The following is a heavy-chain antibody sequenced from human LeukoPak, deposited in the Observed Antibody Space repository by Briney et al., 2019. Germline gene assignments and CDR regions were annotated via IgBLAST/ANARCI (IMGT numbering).Heavy chain of an antibody. CDR1: GYTFANYG. D-gene: IGHD6-13*01. J-gene: IGHJ4*02. V-gene: IGHV1-3*01. CDR2: INAGNGNT. Sequence: ASVTVSCTASGYTFANYGLHWVRQAPGQRLEWMGWINAGNGNTKYSQKFQGRVTITRDTSATTAYMELSSLRSEDTAVYYCARDYIGDSSTWYDYWGQGTLVAVSS. CDR3: ARDYIGDSSTWYDY.